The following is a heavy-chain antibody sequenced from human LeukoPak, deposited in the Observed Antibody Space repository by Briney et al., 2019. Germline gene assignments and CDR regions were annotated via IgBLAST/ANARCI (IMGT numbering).Heavy chain of an antibody. CDR1: GYTFTGYY. Sequence: GASVKLSCKASGYTFTGYYMHWVRQAPGQGLEWMGWINPKSGGTNYAQKFQGRVTMTRDTSISTAYMELSRLRSDDTAVYYCARDSSGADYWGQGSLVTVSS. D-gene: IGHD6-19*01. J-gene: IGHJ4*02. V-gene: IGHV1-2*02. CDR3: ARDSSGADY. CDR2: INPKSGGT.